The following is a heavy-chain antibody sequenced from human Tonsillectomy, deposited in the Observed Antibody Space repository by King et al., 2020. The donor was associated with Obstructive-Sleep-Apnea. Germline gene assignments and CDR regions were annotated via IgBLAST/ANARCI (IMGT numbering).Heavy chain of an antibody. CDR3: AKDPGATRGIDY. CDR1: GFTFSSYG. D-gene: IGHD5-12*01. Sequence: VQLVESGGGVVQPGRSLRLSCAASGFTFSSYGMHWVRQAPGRGLEWVAFIRYYGSNKYYADSVKGRFTISRDNSKNTLYLQMNSLRAEDTAVYYCAKDPGATRGIDYWGQGTLVTVSS. J-gene: IGHJ4*02. CDR2: IRYYGSNK. V-gene: IGHV3-30*02.